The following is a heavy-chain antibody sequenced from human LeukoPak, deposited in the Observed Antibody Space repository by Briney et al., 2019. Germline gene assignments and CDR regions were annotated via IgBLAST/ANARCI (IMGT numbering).Heavy chain of an antibody. D-gene: IGHD6-19*01. CDR2: IYSGGST. J-gene: IGHJ4*02. CDR1: GFTVSSNY. V-gene: IGHV3-66*01. CDR3: TKDTIDYSGWS. Sequence: GGSLRLSCAASGFTVSSNYMSWVRQAPGKGLEWVSVIYSGGSTYYADSVRGRFTISRDNAKNSLYLQMNNLRVEDTAFYYCTKDTIDYSGWSWGQGTLVTVSS.